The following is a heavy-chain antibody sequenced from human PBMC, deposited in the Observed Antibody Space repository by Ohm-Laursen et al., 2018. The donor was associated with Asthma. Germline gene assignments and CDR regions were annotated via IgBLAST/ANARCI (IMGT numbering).Heavy chain of an antibody. J-gene: IGHJ4*02. CDR2: ISYDGSNK. V-gene: IGHV3-30*18. Sequence: SLRLSCAAFGFTFSSYGMHWVRQAPGKGLAWVAVISYDGSNKYYEDSVKGRFTISRDNSKNTLYLQMNSLRAEDTAVYYCAKGKWKLDYWGQGTLVTVSS. D-gene: IGHD1-20*01. CDR1: GFTFSSYG. CDR3: AKGKWKLDY.